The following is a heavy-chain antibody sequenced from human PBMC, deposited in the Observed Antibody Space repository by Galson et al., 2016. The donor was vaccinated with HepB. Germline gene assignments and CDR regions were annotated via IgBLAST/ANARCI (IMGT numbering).Heavy chain of an antibody. CDR2: TTSAGDKQ. J-gene: IGHJ4*02. D-gene: IGHD1-26*01. CDR3: ARDAMGRGSGSYSAFDY. CDR1: GFSFNTYS. V-gene: IGHV3-30*04. Sequence: SLRLSCAASGFSFNTYSMHWVRQAPGKGLEWVAATTSAGDKQYYTDSARGRFTISRDNSNNMMYLQMNSLRPEDTSVYYCARDAMGRGSGSYSAFDYWGQGTLVAVSS.